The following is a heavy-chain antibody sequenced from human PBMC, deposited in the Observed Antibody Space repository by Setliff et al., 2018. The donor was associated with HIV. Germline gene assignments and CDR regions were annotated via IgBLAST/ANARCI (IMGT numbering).Heavy chain of an antibody. CDR3: MRGRSITIFGVAYFDF. CDR1: GGSISNYY. CDR2: VYHSGTT. D-gene: IGHD3-3*01. J-gene: IGHJ4*02. Sequence: PSETLSLTCTVSGGSISNYYWNWIRQSPGKGLEWIGSVYHSGTTYYNPSLKSRVTISVDMSNNQFSLKVTSVTAADTAVYYCMRGRSITIFGVAYFDFWGQGTQVTVSS. V-gene: IGHV4-59*08.